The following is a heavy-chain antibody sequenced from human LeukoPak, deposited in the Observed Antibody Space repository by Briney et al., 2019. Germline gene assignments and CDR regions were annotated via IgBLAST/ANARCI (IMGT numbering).Heavy chain of an antibody. Sequence: AETLSLTCDVSGGTFRGFFWSLIRQTPGKGLAWIGEIDHSGSTNYNPSLESRVTLSVDTSKNQVSLNLKSVTAADTAVYFCARGVRFHVGSGNWFDLWGQGTLVTVSS. J-gene: IGHJ5*02. CDR3: ARGVRFHVGSGNWFDL. CDR1: GGTFRGFF. D-gene: IGHD3-10*01. CDR2: IDHSGST. V-gene: IGHV4-34*01.